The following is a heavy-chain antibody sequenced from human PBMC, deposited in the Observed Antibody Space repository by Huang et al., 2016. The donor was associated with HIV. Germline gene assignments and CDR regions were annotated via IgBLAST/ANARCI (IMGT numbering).Heavy chain of an antibody. CDR1: GYTFTNYD. D-gene: IGHD4-17*01. J-gene: IGHJ4*02. V-gene: IGHV1-8*02. CDR3: ARSAYGDLDY. Sequence: QVHLVQSGAEVKKPGASVKVSCKASGYTFTNYDINWVRQAPGRGLEWMGWMNPNTGNTGFEQSVQGRVTMTSKTSITTAYMELTSLTSEDTAVYYCARSAYGDLDYWGLGTLVIVSS. CDR2: MNPNTGNT.